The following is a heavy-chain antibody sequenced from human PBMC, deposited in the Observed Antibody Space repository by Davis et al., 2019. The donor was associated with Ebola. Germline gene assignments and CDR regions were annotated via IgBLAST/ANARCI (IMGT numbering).Heavy chain of an antibody. V-gene: IGHV3-7*01. J-gene: IGHJ4*02. Sequence: GESLKISCAASGFSVSNNYMNWVRQAPGKGLEWVANIKQDGSEKYYVDSVKGRFTISRDNAKNSLYLQMNSLRAEDTAVYYCAREGVWGQGTLVTVSS. CDR3: AREGV. CDR1: GFSVSNNY. CDR2: IKQDGSEK. D-gene: IGHD3-3*01.